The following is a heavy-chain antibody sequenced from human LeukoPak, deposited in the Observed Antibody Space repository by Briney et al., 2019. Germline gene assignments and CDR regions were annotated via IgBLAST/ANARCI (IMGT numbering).Heavy chain of an antibody. CDR3: ARRNGPGRLRYFDWLFHY. V-gene: IGHV4-39*01. CDR2: IYYSGST. D-gene: IGHD3-9*01. CDR1: GGSISSSSYY. Sequence: SETLSLTCTVSGGSISSSSYYWGWIRQPPGKGLEWIGSIYYSGSTYYNPSLKSRVTISVDTSKNQFSLKLSSVTAADTAVYYCARRNGPGRLRYFDWLFHYWGQGTLVTVSS. J-gene: IGHJ4*02.